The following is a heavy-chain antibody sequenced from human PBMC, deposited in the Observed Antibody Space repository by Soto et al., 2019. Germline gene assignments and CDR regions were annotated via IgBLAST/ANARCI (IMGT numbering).Heavy chain of an antibody. CDR1: GFTFTNYY. V-gene: IGHV3-21*01. CDR3: ARDETDCSGDVCYDLFDY. CDR2: ISTSSSHM. Sequence: PGGSLRLSCTASGFTFTNYYINWVRQAPGKGLEWVSSISTSSSHMYYADSVKGRFTVSRDNAKNSVFLQMNSLRAEDTAVYYCARDETDCSGDVCYDLFDYWGQGTLVTVS. D-gene: IGHD2-15*01. J-gene: IGHJ4*02.